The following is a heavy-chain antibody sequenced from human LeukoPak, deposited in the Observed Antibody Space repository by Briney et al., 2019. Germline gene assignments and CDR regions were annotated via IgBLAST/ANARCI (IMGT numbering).Heavy chain of an antibody. CDR2: IKQDGSEK. Sequence: GGSLRLSCAASGFTFSSYWMSWVRQVPGKGLEWVANIKQDGSEKYYVDSVEGRFTVSRDNADKSLYLQMNSLRAEDTAVYYCARWWSRGFDIWGQGTMVTVSS. V-gene: IGHV3-7*01. J-gene: IGHJ3*02. CDR1: GFTFSSYW. D-gene: IGHD2-15*01. CDR3: ARWWSRGFDI.